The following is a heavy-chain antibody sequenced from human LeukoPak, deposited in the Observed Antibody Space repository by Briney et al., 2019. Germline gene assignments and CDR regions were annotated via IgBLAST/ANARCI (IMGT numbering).Heavy chain of an antibody. CDR1: GFTFSSYA. D-gene: IGHD5-18*01. CDR3: AKRMRDTDYYFDY. Sequence: GGSLRLSCAASGFTFSSYAMHWVRQAPGKGLEWVAVISYDGSNKYYADSVQGRFTISRDNSKNTLYLQMNSLRAEDTAVYYCAKRMRDTDYYFDYWGQGTLVTVSS. CDR2: ISYDGSNK. V-gene: IGHV3-30-3*02. J-gene: IGHJ4*02.